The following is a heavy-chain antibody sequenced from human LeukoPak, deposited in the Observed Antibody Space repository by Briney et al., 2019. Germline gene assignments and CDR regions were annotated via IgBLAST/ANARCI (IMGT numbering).Heavy chain of an antibody. CDR1: GYTFTSYD. CDR2: MNPNSGNT. V-gene: IGHV1-8*01. D-gene: IGHD5-12*01. CDR3: ARGYSGYDLHPFFVYYSGMDV. J-gene: IGHJ6*02. Sequence: ASVKVSCKASGYTFTSYDINWVRQATGQGLEWMGWMNPNSGNTGYAQKFQGRVTMTRNTSISTAYMELSSLRSEDTAVYYCARGYSGYDLHPFFVYYSGMDVWGQGTTVTVSS.